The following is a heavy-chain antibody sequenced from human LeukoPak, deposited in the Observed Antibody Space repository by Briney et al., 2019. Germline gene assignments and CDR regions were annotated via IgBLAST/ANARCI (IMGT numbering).Heavy chain of an antibody. CDR3: ARQAGVT. CDR2: IKGDASEK. D-gene: IGHD6-19*01. V-gene: IGHV3-7*01. J-gene: IGHJ5*02. Sequence: GGSLRLSCAVSGFSINNYWMTWYRQAPGKGLECVAHIKGDASEKYYLDSVKGRFTISKDNAKNSLYLQMNSLRAEDTAVYYCARQAGVTWGQGTLVTVSS. CDR1: GFSINNYW.